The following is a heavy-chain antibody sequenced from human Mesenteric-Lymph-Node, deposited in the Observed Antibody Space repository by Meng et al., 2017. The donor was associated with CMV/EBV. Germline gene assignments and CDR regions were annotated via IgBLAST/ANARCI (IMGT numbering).Heavy chain of an antibody. CDR1: GFTFNTYA. J-gene: IGHJ3*02. Sequence: GESLKISCAASGFTFNTYAMSWVRQAPGKGLVWVSRINSDGTKTTYADSVKGRFTISRDNAKNTLYLHMNSLRAEDTAVYYCARDMWELLRDDAFDIWGQGTMVTVSS. CDR3: ARDMWELLRDDAFDI. V-gene: IGHV3-74*01. CDR2: INSDGTKT. D-gene: IGHD1-26*01.